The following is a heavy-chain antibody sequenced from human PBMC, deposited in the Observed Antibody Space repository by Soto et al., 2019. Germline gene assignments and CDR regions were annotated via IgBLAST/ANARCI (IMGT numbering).Heavy chain of an antibody. Sequence: QVQLVQSGAEVKKPGASVKVSCKASGYTFTSYGISWVRQAPGQGLEWMGWISAYNGNTNYAQKLQGRVTMTTDTSTSTAYVELRSLISDDTAVYYCASRVRCELPEWAFETWGPGTMVPVAS. CDR2: ISAYNGNT. V-gene: IGHV1-18*01. J-gene: IGHJ3*02. CDR3: ASRVRCELPEWAFET. D-gene: IGHD1-26*01. CDR1: GYTFTSYG.